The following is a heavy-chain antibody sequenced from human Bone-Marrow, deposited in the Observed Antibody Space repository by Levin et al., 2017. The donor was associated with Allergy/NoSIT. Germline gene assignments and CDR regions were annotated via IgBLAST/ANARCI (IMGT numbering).Heavy chain of an antibody. V-gene: IGHV3-43D*04. J-gene: IGHJ5*02. D-gene: IGHD3-3*01. CDR1: GFTFDDYA. CDR3: AKDAGLSYSAYYDA. CDR2: ISWDVSRT. Sequence: PGGSLRLSCSASGFTFDDYAMHWVRQAPGKGLEWVSLISWDVSRTYYADSVKGRFTISRDNNRNSLYLQMNSLRAEDTAFYYCAKDAGLSYSAYYDAWGQGTLVTVSS.